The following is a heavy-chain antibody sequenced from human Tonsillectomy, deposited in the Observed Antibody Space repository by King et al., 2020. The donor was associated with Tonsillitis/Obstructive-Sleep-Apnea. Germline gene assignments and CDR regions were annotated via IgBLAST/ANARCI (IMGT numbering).Heavy chain of an antibody. Sequence: QLVQSGAEVKKPGASVKVSCKASGYTFTTYAMHWVRQAPGQRLEWVGWINAGNGYTKYSQKFQGRVTITRDTSANTAYMELNSLRSEDTAVYYCAIEFDIAVVPVGQLDYWGQGTLVTVSS. CDR1: GYTFTTYA. J-gene: IGHJ4*02. D-gene: IGHD2-2*01. CDR3: AIEFDIAVVPVGQLDY. CDR2: INAGNGYT. V-gene: IGHV1-3*01.